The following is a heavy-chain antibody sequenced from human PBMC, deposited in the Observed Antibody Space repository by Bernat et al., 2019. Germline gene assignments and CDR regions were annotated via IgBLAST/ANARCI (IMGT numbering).Heavy chain of an antibody. Sequence: QITLKESGPTLVKPTQTLTLTCTFSGFSLSTSGVGVGWIRQPPGKALEWLALIYWDDDKRYSPSLKSRLTITKDTSKNQVVLTMTNMDPVDTATYYCARMDTAMVTFEYWGQGTLVTVSA. CDR1: GFSLSTSGVG. V-gene: IGHV2-5*02. CDR2: IYWDDDK. J-gene: IGHJ4*02. D-gene: IGHD5-18*01. CDR3: ARMDTAMVTFEY.